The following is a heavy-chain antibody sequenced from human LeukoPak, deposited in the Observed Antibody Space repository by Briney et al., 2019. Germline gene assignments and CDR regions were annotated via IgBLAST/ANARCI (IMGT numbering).Heavy chain of an antibody. V-gene: IGHV3-66*02. CDR3: ARAVGVTAIHNAFDI. CDR2: IYSGGGT. J-gene: IGHJ3*02. Sequence: PGGSLRLSCAASGFTVSSNYMSWVRQAPGKGLEWVSVIYSGGGTDYADSVMGRFTISRDNSKNTLYLQMNSLRAEDTAVYYCARAVGVTAIHNAFDIWGQGTMVTVS. D-gene: IGHD2-21*02. CDR1: GFTVSSNY.